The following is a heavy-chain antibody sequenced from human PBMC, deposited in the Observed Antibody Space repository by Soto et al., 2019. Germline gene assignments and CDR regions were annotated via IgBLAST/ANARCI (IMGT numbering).Heavy chain of an antibody. CDR3: TTGLSNGYYNFDY. D-gene: IGHD3-22*01. Sequence: GSLRFSCAASGFTFSNAWMSWVRQAPGKGLEWVGRIKGEADGGTTDYAAPVKGRITISRDHSKDTLYLQMNSLKTEDTAVYYCTTGLSNGYYNFDYWGQGTPVTVSS. CDR1: GFTFSNAW. V-gene: IGHV3-15*01. CDR2: IKGEADGGTT. J-gene: IGHJ4*02.